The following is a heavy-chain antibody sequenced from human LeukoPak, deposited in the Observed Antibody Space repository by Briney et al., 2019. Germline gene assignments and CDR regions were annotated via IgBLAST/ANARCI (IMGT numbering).Heavy chain of an antibody. J-gene: IGHJ4*02. CDR1: GYTFTGYY. Sequence: PGASVKVSCKASGYTFTGYYMHWVRQAPGQGLEWMGWINPNSGGTNYAQKFQGRVTMTRDTSISTAYMELSRLRSDDTAVHYCARGSDDFWSGYSPSYWGQGTLVTVSS. CDR2: INPNSGGT. D-gene: IGHD3-3*01. V-gene: IGHV1-2*02. CDR3: ARGSDDFWSGYSPSY.